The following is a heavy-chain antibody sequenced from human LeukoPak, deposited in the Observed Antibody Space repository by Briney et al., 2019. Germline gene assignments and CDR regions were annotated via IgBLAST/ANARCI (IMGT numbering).Heavy chain of an antibody. CDR1: GASVRSHY. J-gene: IGHJ4*02. V-gene: IGHV4-59*02. Sequence: SETLSLTCTVSGASVRSHYWSWIRQTPGKGLEWLGYGFYIGRTNYNPSLGSRVAISLDTSKNQFSLRLSAVTAADTAVYYCARRDGDNYDFDYWGQGILVTVSS. CDR2: GFYIGRT. D-gene: IGHD5-24*01. CDR3: ARRDGDNYDFDY.